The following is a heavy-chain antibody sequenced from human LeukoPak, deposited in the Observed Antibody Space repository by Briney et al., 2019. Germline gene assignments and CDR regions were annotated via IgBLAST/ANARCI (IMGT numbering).Heavy chain of an antibody. CDR3: ARVDSYGPQYYYYYYMDV. V-gene: IGHV4-34*01. CDR2: INHSGST. Sequence: SETLSLTCTVSGGSISSYYWSWIRQPPGKGLEWIGEINHSGSTNYNPSLKSRVTISVDTSKNQFSLKLSSVTAADTAVYYCARVDSYGPQYYYYYYMDVWGKGTTVTVSS. J-gene: IGHJ6*03. D-gene: IGHD5-18*01. CDR1: GGSISSYY.